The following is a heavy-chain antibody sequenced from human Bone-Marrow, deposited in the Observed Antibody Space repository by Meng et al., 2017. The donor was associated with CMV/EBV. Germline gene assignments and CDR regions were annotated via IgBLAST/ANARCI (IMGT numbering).Heavy chain of an antibody. CDR3: ARDQVGRGLGSGWYVY. Sequence: SETLSLTCTVSGGSISSSSNYWGWIRQPPGKGLEWSGSIYYSGSTYYNPSLKSRVTISVDTSKNQFSLKLSSVTAADTAVYYCARDQVGRGLGSGWYVYWGQGTLVTVSS. CDR1: GGSISSSSNY. D-gene: IGHD6-19*01. V-gene: IGHV4-39*07. CDR2: IYYSGST. J-gene: IGHJ4*02.